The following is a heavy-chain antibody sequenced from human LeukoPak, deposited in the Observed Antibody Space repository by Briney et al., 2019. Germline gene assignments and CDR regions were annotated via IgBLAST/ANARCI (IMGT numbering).Heavy chain of an antibody. V-gene: IGHV3-23*01. Sequence: GGSLRLSCAASGFTFSSYAMSWVRQAPGKGLEWVSAISGSGGSTYYADSVKGRFTISRDNSKNTLYLQMNSLRAEGTAVYYCAKDRKDSLFWDYWGQGTLLTVSS. CDR2: ISGSGGST. J-gene: IGHJ4*02. CDR3: AKDRKDSLFWDY. CDR1: GFTFSSYA. D-gene: IGHD3-3*01.